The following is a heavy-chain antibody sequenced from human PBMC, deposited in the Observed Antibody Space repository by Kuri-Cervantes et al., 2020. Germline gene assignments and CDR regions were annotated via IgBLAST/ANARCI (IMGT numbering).Heavy chain of an antibody. D-gene: IGHD6-13*01. CDR3: ARDSFEAAGTRYYYGMDV. CDR1: GGTFSSYA. J-gene: IGHJ6*02. Sequence: SVKVSCKASGGTFSSYAISWVRQAPGQGLEWMGGIIPIFGIANYAQKFQGRVAITADESTSTAYMELSSLRSEDTAVYYCARDSFEAAGTRYYYGMDVWGQGTTVTVSS. CDR2: IIPIFGIA. V-gene: IGHV1-69*13.